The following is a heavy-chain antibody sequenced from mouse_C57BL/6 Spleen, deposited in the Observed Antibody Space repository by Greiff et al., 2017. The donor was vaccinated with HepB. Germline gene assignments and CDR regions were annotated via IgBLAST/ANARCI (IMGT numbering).Heavy chain of an antibody. D-gene: IGHD2-4*01. CDR2: IYPGDGDT. CDR3: ARDDYDGYAMDY. CDR1: GYAFSSSW. Sequence: QVQLQHSGPELVKPGASVKISCKASGYAFSSSWMNWVKQRPGKGLEWIGRIYPGDGDTNYNGKFKGKATLTADKSSSTAYMQLSSLTSEDSAVYFCARDDYDGYAMDYWGQGTSVTVSS. J-gene: IGHJ4*01. V-gene: IGHV1-82*01.